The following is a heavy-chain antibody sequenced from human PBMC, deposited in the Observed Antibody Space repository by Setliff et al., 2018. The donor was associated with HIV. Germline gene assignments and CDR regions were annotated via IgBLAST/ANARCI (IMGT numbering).Heavy chain of an antibody. Sequence: PGGSLRLSCAASGFTVSSNYMSWVRQAPGKGLEWVSVIYSGGSTYYADSVKGRFTISSDNSKNTLYLQMNRLRAEDTAVYYCESDQWGYSYSASWYFDYWGQGTLVTVSS. CDR1: GFTVSSNY. CDR3: ESDQWGYSYSASWYFDY. D-gene: IGHD5-18*01. J-gene: IGHJ4*02. CDR2: IYSGGST. V-gene: IGHV3-66*02.